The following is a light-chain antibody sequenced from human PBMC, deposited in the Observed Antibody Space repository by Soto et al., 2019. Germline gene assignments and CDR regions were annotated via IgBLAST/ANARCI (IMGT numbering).Light chain of an antibody. V-gene: IGKV3-15*01. CDR3: QQYNNWPRT. J-gene: IGKJ1*01. CDR2: GAS. CDR1: QSVSDNY. Sequence: EMVVTQSPDTLSLSPGERVTLFCRASQSVSDNYLAWYQQKPGQAPRLLIYGASTRATGIPARFSGSGSGTEFTLTISSLQSEDFAVYYCQQYNNWPRTFGQGTKVDIK.